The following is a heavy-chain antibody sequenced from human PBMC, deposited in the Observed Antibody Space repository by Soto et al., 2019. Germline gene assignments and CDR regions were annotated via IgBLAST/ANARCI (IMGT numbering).Heavy chain of an antibody. CDR1: GYTFISHG. CDR2: ISGKNGNT. D-gene: IGHD2-15*01. CDR3: ARVSSSIVVVPDYGMDG. Sequence: QVQLVQSGVEVKKPGASVKVSCKASGYTFISHGISWVRQAPGQGLEWMGWISGKNGNTNYAQKLQGRVTLTTDTSTSTAYMELRRLRSDDTAVYYCARVSSSIVVVPDYGMDGWGQGTTVTV. J-gene: IGHJ6*02. V-gene: IGHV1-18*04.